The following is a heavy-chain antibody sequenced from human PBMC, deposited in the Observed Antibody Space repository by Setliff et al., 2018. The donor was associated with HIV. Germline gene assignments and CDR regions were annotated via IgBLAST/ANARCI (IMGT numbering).Heavy chain of an antibody. J-gene: IGHJ4*02. Sequence: ASVKVSCKTSGYTFTAHYIHWVRQAPGQGLEWVGFINPNTGTTNYPQKFQGRVTLTGDTSISTALLELSSLTSDDTAVYYCARGANFPYTASSDYWGQGTLVTVSS. D-gene: IGHD6-6*01. V-gene: IGHV1-2*02. CDR2: INPNTGTT. CDR3: ARGANFPYTASSDY. CDR1: GYTFTAHY.